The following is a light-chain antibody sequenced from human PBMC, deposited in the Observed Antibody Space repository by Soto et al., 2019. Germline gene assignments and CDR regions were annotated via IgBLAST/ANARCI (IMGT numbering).Light chain of an antibody. J-gene: IGKJ1*01. CDR1: QYIGSW. CDR2: TAS. V-gene: IGKV1D-12*01. Sequence: DIQMTQSPSSVSASVGDRVTITCRASQYIGSWLAWYQQKPGRAPKLLIYTASTLQSGVPSRFRGSGSGTDFTLTINSLQPEDFATYYCQHTYITPWSFGPGTRV. CDR3: QHTYITPWS.